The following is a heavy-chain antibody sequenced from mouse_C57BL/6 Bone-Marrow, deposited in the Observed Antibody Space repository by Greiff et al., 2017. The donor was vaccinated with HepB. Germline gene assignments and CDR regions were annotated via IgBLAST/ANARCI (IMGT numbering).Heavy chain of an antibody. D-gene: IGHD3-3*01. CDR1: GFTFSSYA. V-gene: IGHV5-4*01. J-gene: IGHJ2*01. CDR2: ISDSGSYT. Sequence: EVKLVESGGGLVKPGGSLKLSCAASGFTFSSYAMSWVRQTPEKRLEWVATISDSGSYTYYPDNVKGRFTISRDNAKNNLYLQMSHLKSEDTAMYYCARDMITSRDYWGQGTTLTVSS. CDR3: ARDMITSRDY.